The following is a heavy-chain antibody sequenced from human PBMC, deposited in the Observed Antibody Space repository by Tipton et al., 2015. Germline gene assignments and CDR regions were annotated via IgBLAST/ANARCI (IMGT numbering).Heavy chain of an antibody. V-gene: IGHV4-59*12. CDR1: GGSINTAY. CDR2: VYYRGSS. D-gene: IGHD4-23*01. Sequence: TLSLTCTVSGGSINTAYWTWIRQPPGKGLEWLGHVYYRGSSYYNPSLKSRLTISIDTSKDQFTLRLSSVTAADTAVYYCARGDDNSGFLRGVFDLWGPGTWVTASS. J-gene: IGHJ3*01. CDR3: ARGDDNSGFLRGVFDL.